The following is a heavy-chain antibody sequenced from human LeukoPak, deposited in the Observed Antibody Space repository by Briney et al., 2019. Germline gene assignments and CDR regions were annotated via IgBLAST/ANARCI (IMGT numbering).Heavy chain of an antibody. Sequence: SETLSLTCTVSSGSISSRSYYWGWIRQPPGKGLEWIGTIYYSGSTNHNPSLKSRVTISIDTSKNQFSLKLASVTAADTAVYYCARHFIGYYDSSGYVQYWGQGTLVTVSS. D-gene: IGHD3-22*01. CDR1: SGSISSRSYY. CDR3: ARHFIGYYDSSGYVQY. J-gene: IGHJ1*01. CDR2: IYYSGST. V-gene: IGHV4-39*01.